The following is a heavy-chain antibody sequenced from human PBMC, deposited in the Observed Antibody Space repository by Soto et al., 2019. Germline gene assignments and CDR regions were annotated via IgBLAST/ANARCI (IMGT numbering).Heavy chain of an antibody. V-gene: IGHV3-23*01. J-gene: IGHJ4*02. D-gene: IGHD2-8*01. CDR1: GFTFSSSA. CDR3: ATGIVLMVYAPFDY. Sequence: EVQVLESGGGLVQPGGSLRLSCAASGFTFSSSAMSWVRQAPGKGLEWVSGISVSGVSTYYANSVRGRFTISRDNSENTLYLQMNSLKDEDTAVYYCATGIVLMVYAPFDYWGQGTLVTVSS. CDR2: ISVSGVST.